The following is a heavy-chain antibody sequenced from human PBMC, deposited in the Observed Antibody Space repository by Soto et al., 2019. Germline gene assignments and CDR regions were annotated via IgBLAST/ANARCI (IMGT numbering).Heavy chain of an antibody. D-gene: IGHD2-15*01. CDR1: GGSISSGGYY. J-gene: IGHJ5*02. CDR2: IYYSGST. CDR3: ARVRYCSGGSCYPRFDP. V-gene: IGHV4-31*03. Sequence: QVQLQESGPGLVKPSQTLSLTCTVSGGSISSGGYYWSWIRQHPGKGLEWIGYIYYSGSTYYNLSLKSRVTISVDTSKNQFSLKLSSVTAADTAVYYCARVRYCSGGSCYPRFDPWGQGTLVTVSS.